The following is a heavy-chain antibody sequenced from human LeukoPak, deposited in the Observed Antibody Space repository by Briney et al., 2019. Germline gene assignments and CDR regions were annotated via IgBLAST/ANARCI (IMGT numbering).Heavy chain of an antibody. CDR1: GYSFTSYW. CDR3: AIPRVYCTDGSRYSQFDY. D-gene: IGHD2-15*01. CDR2: IYPGDSDT. V-gene: IGHV5-51*01. Sequence: GESLKISCKGSGYSFTSYWIGWVRQMPGKGLEWMGIIYPGDSDTRYSPSFQGQATISADKSISTAYLQWSSLKASDTAMYYCAIPRVYCTDGSRYSQFDYWGQGTPVTVSS. J-gene: IGHJ4*02.